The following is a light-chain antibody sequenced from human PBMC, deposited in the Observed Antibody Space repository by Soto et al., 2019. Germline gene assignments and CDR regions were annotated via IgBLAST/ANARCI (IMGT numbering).Light chain of an antibody. J-gene: IGKJ5*01. CDR3: QQYGSSPIT. CDR2: GAS. CDR1: ERLSSVY. Sequence: DIEFTQSPVTLYLTPGERASLSFRASERLSSVYLAWYQQKPGQAPRLLIYGASSRATGIPDRFSGSGSGTDFTLTISRLEPEDFAVYYCQQYGSSPITFGQGIRLEV. V-gene: IGKV3-20*01.